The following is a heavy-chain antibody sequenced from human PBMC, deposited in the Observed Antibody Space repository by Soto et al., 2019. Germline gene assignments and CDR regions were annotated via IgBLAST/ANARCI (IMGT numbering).Heavy chain of an antibody. V-gene: IGHV1-69*01. CDR1: GGTFSSSA. CDR3: ARVGSYYDSSDYSPFEY. D-gene: IGHD3-22*01. Sequence: QVQLVQSGAEMKKPGSSVKVSCKPSGGTFSSSALSWVRQAPGQGLEWMGAIIPILGTAYYAQKFQGRVTITADESTSTVYMGVSSLRSEDTAIYYCARVGSYYDSSDYSPFEYWGQGTLVTVSS. CDR2: IIPILGTA. J-gene: IGHJ4*02.